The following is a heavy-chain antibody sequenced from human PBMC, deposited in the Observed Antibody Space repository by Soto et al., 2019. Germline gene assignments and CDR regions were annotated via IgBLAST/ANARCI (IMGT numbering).Heavy chain of an antibody. D-gene: IGHD4-17*01. CDR3: AKGKMWDYGSNSKTYSKH. J-gene: IGHJ1*01. V-gene: IGHV3-30*18. Sequence: QVSLVESGGGVVQPGGSLRLSCAASGFTFGTFAMHWIRQAPGKGPEWVSVVSYEGNINYYLDSVKGRFTVSRDNSRNTLYQQMTRLRTEDTAVYYCAKGKMWDYGSNSKTYSKHWGLGTLVTVSS. CDR2: VSYEGNIN. CDR1: GFTFGTFA.